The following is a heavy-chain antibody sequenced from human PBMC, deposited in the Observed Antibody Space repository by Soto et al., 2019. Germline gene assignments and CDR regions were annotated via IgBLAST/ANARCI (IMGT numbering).Heavy chain of an antibody. CDR1: GFTFSSFG. D-gene: IGHD3-10*01. V-gene: IGHV3-30*18. Sequence: QVQLVDSGGGVVQPGRSLRLSCAASGFTFSSFGMHWVRQAPAKGLEWVAVISYDGSNKYYADSVKGRFTISRDNSKNTLYLQMISLRAEDTAVYSCAKVMGVRGVTSGADYWGQGTLVTVSS. CDR3: AKVMGVRGVTSGADY. CDR2: ISYDGSNK. J-gene: IGHJ4*02.